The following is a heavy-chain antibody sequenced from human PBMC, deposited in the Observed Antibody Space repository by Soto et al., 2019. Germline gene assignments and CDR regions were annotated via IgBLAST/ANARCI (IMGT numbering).Heavy chain of an antibody. CDR1: GFTVSSNY. D-gene: IGHD1-26*01. J-gene: IGHJ4*02. CDR3: AKVRAGTVGAAGFDY. V-gene: IGHV3-53*01. Sequence: GGSLRLSCAASGFTVSSNYMSWVRQAPGKGLEWVSVIYSGGSTYYADSVKGRFTISRDNSKNTLYLQMNSLRVEDTAIYYCAKVRAGTVGAAGFDYWGQGTLVIVSS. CDR2: IYSGGST.